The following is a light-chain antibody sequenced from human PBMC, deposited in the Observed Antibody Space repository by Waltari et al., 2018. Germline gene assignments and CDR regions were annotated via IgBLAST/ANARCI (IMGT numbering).Light chain of an antibody. CDR1: QSVTTN. V-gene: IGKV3-15*01. J-gene: IGKJ1*01. Sequence: EIVMTQSPASLSLSPGERATLSCRASQSVTTNLAWYQQKPGQAPRLLIYAASTRAAGIPVRFSGSGSGTEFTLTVSGLQSEDFAIYYCQQYNDWPPWTCGQGTKVEIK. CDR2: AAS. CDR3: QQYNDWPPWT.